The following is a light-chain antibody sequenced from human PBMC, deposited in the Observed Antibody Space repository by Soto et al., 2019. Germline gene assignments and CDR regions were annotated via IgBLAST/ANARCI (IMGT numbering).Light chain of an antibody. CDR1: QSISSH. V-gene: IGKV1-5*01. CDR3: QQYSSNFYT. J-gene: IGKJ2*01. CDR2: DAS. Sequence: DIQMTQSPSTLSASVGDRVTITCRASQSISSHLAWYQHKPGKAPEVLIYDASTLESGVSSRFSGSGSGTKFTLTISNLQPDDFATYFCQQYSSNFYTFGQGTKVEIK.